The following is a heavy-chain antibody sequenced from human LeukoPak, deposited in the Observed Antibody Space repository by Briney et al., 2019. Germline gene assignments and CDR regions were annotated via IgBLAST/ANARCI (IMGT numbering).Heavy chain of an antibody. J-gene: IGHJ4*02. V-gene: IGHV3-64*01. D-gene: IGHD5-24*01. Sequence: PGGSLRLSCAASGFTFSSYTGFWVRQAPGKGLEYVSAISNDGGSTYYANSVKGRFTISRDNSKNTLYLQMGSLRAEDMAVYYCARENARDGFNVWGQGTLVTVSS. CDR1: GFTFSSYT. CDR3: ARENARDGFNV. CDR2: ISNDGGST.